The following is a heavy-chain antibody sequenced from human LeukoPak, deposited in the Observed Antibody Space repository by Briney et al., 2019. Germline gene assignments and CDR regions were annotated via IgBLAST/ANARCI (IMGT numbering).Heavy chain of an antibody. CDR1: GFTFSSYA. Sequence: GGSLRLSCAASGFTFSSYAMSWVRQAPGKGLEWVSAISTSGGSTYYADSVKGRFTISRDNSKSTLYLQMNSLRAEDTAVYYCAKDLEWGYSSSLRFDPWGQGTLVTVSS. D-gene: IGHD5-18*01. CDR3: AKDLEWGYSSSLRFDP. CDR2: ISTSGGST. V-gene: IGHV3-23*01. J-gene: IGHJ5*02.